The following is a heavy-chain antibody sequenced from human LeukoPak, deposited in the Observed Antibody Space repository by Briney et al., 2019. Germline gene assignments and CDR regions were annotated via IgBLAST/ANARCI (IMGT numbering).Heavy chain of an antibody. CDR3: AVGGGYSHADFIY. V-gene: IGHV5-51*01. CDR2: ITLGDFNI. Sequence: GASLKTSCKGSGYIFANYWIGGVRKPPGKGLEWMGAITLGDFNIVYHTSFQGQATISDNKSITTAHLQWSSLQASETAMYCCAVGGGYSHADFIYWGQGTLVTGS. CDR1: GYIFANYW. J-gene: IGHJ4*02. D-gene: IGHD5-18*01.